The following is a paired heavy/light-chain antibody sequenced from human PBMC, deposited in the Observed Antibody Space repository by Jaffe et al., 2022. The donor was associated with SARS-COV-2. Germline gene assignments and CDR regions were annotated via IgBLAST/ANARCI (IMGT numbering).Heavy chain of an antibody. Sequence: EVQLVESGGGLVQPGGSLRISCAASGFTVSNTYMSWVRQAPGKGLEWVSVIYSGGNTYYADSVKGRFTISRHNSKNTLYLQMNSLRADDTAVYYCARRSPSSGWPDVAFDIWGQGTMVAVSS. D-gene: IGHD6-19*01. V-gene: IGHV3-53*04. CDR3: ARRSPSSGWPDVAFDI. CDR2: IYSGGNT. CDR1: GFTVSNTY. J-gene: IGHJ3*02.
Light chain of an antibody. J-gene: IGLJ1*01. V-gene: IGLV1-40*01. Sequence: QSVLTQPPSVSGAPGQRVTISCTGSSSNIGAGYAVHWYQQLPGTAPKLLIYVNTNRPSGVPDRFSGSKSGTSASLAITGLQAEDEADYYCQSYDSSLSASVFGIGTKVTVL. CDR1: SSNIGAGYA. CDR2: VNT. CDR3: QSYDSSLSASV.